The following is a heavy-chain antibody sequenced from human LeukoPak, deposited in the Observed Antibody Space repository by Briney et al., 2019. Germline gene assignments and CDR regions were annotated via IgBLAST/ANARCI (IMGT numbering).Heavy chain of an antibody. CDR3: ARDRLTGYSSSWSHFDY. J-gene: IGHJ4*02. D-gene: IGHD6-13*01. CDR2: IKQDGSEK. CDR1: GFTFSSYW. V-gene: IGHV3-7*03. Sequence: GGSLRLSCAASGFTFSSYWMSWVRQAPGKGLEWVANIKQDGSEKYYVDSVKGRFTISRDNAKNSLYLQMNSLRAEDTAEYYCARDRLTGYSSSWSHFDYWGQGTLVTVSS.